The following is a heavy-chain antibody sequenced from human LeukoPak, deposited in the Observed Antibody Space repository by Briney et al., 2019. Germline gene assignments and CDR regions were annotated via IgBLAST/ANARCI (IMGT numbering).Heavy chain of an antibody. J-gene: IGHJ6*02. V-gene: IGHV3-66*02. Sequence: GGALGLSCAASGFTVSSNYMSGVRQAPGRGVEGVSVIYSGGSTYYADSVKGRFTISRDNSKNTLYLQMNSLRAEDTAVYYCAGDSRNYGMDVWGQGTTVTVSS. D-gene: IGHD3-22*01. CDR3: AGDSRNYGMDV. CDR1: GFTVSSNY. CDR2: IYSGGST.